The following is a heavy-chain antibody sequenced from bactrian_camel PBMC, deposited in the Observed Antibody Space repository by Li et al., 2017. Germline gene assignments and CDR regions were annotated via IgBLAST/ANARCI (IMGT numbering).Heavy chain of an antibody. Sequence: HVQLVESGGGSVQAGGSLRLSCVASGYTHDTCYSALGWYRQAPGKEREGVATIDSTGITYYSDSVKGRFTVSRDNAKNMLILEMSSVEPEDTAMYYCNTPWGLNCENNYWDQGTQVTVS. J-gene: IGHJ4*01. CDR1: GYTHDTCYSA. CDR3: NTPWGLNCENNY. CDR2: IDSTGIT. V-gene: IGHV3S55*01. D-gene: IGHD1*01.